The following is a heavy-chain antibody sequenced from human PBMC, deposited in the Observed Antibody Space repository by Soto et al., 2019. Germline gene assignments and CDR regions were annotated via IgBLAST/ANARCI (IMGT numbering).Heavy chain of an antibody. CDR1: GFTFSSYG. V-gene: IGHV3-30*18. J-gene: IGHJ4*02. Sequence: QVQLVESGGGVVQPGRSLRLSCAASGFTFSSYGMHWVRQAPGKGLEWVAVISYDGSNKYYAESLKGRFTISRDNSKNTLYLQMNSLRVEDTAVYYCAKEWVYDSSGWSFDYWGQGTLVTVSS. CDR2: ISYDGSNK. D-gene: IGHD3-22*01. CDR3: AKEWVYDSSGWSFDY.